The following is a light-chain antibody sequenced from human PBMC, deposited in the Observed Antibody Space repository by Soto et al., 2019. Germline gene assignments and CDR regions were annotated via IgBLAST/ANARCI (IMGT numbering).Light chain of an antibody. CDR2: YDD. J-gene: IGLJ1*01. CDR1: SSNIGNNA. V-gene: IGLV1-36*01. CDR3: AAWDDSLNGYV. Sequence: QSVLTQPPSVSEAPRQRVTISCSGSSSNIGNNAVNWYQQLPGKAPKLLIYYDDLLTSGVSDRFSGSKSGTSASLAISGLQSEDEDDYYCAAWDDSLNGYVFGTGTKVTVL.